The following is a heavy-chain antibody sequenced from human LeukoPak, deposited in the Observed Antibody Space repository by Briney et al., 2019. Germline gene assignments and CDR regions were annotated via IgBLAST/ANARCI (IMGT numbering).Heavy chain of an antibody. D-gene: IGHD3-22*01. CDR3: TTLGYHLDS. J-gene: IGHJ4*02. CDR2: FAGSDTTI. Sequence: GGSLRLSCAASGFAFSAYEMNWIRQAPGKGLEWVAYFAGSDTTIYYADSVRGRFTISRDNAKNSLYLQMNSLRAEDTALYYCTTLGYHLDSWGQGTLVTVSS. V-gene: IGHV3-48*03. CDR1: GFAFSAYE.